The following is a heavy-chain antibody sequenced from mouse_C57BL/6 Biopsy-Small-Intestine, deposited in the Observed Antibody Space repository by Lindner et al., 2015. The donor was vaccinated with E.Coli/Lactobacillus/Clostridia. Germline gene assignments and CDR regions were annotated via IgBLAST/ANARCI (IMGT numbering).Heavy chain of an antibody. CDR1: GYTFTGYY. Sequence: SVKVSCKASGYTFTGYYLHWVRQAPGQGLEWMGWINPNSGGTNYAQKFQGRVTMATDTSLTTAYMQLSRLTSDDTAVYYCARDKFDDFDYWGQGTLVTVAS. D-gene: IGHD2-12*01. CDR3: ARDKFDDFDY. J-gene: IGHJ4*01. V-gene: IGHV1-53*01. CDR2: INPNSGGT.